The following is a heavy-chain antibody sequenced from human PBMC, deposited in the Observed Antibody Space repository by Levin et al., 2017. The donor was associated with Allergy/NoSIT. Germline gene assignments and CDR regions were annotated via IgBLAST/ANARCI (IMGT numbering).Heavy chain of an antibody. CDR1: GFTFSSYT. D-gene: IGHD1-26*01. V-gene: IGHV3-23*01. Sequence: GESLKISCAASGFTFSSYTMTWVRQAPGKGLEWVSTLRYSGDTTHYADSVKGRFTISRDGSKDTLFLQMNSLRAEDTAMYYCAKGLYSGSPYRAFEMWGQGTMVTVSS. CDR2: LRYSGDTT. CDR3: AKGLYSGSPYRAFEM. J-gene: IGHJ3*02.